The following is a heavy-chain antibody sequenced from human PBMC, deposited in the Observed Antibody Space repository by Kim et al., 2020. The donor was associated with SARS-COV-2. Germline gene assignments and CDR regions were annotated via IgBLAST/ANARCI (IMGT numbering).Heavy chain of an antibody. CDR3: ASDTGYSSSWTAGGGYYFYY. J-gene: IGHJ4*02. CDR2: ISSSSSYI. Sequence: GGSLRLSCAASGFTFSSYSMNWVRQAPGKGLELVSSISSSSSYIYYADSVKGRFTISRDNAKNSLYLQMNSLRAEDTAVYYCASDTGYSSSWTAGGGYYFYYWGQGTLVTVSS. V-gene: IGHV3-21*01. CDR1: GFTFSSYS. D-gene: IGHD6-13*01.